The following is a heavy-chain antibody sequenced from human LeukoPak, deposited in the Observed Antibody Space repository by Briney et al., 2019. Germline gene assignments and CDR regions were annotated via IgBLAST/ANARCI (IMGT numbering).Heavy chain of an antibody. V-gene: IGHV5-51*01. J-gene: IGHJ4*02. CDR2: IYPGDPDT. CDR1: GYSFTSYW. CDR3: ARPESSGSYSLDY. Sequence: GESLKISCQGSGYSFTSYWIGWVRQMPGKGLEWMGIIYPGDPDTRYSPSFQGQVTISADKSISTAYLQWSSLKASDTAMYYCARPESSGSYSLDYWGQGTLVTVSS. D-gene: IGHD1-26*01.